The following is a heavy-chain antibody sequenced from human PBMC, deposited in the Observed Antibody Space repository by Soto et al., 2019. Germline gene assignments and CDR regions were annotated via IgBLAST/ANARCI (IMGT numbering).Heavy chain of an antibody. Sequence: QLQLQESGPRLVKPSETLSLTCSVSGGSISGSSSYYWAWIRQPPGKGLEWIGSVYYSGNTYYGPPLNSRVTLSVDTSKNQFSLKLSSVTAADTAVYYCARHPNSGWLGFWGQGILVTVSS. CDR2: VYYSGNT. CDR1: GGSISGSSSYY. V-gene: IGHV4-39*01. J-gene: IGHJ4*02. CDR3: ARHPNSGWLGF. D-gene: IGHD5-12*01.